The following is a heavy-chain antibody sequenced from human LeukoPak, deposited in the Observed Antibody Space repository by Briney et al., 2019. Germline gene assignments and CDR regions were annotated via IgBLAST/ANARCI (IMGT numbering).Heavy chain of an antibody. V-gene: IGHV4-59*01. CDR2: IYYSGST. Sequence: PSETLSLTCTVSGGSISSYYWSWIRQPPGKGLEWIGYIYYSGSTNYNPSLKSRVTISVDTSKNQFSLKLSSVTAADTVVYYCAREKGYPRRLFDYWGQGTLVTVSS. CDR1: GGSISSYY. J-gene: IGHJ4*02. CDR3: AREKGYPRRLFDY. D-gene: IGHD6-13*01.